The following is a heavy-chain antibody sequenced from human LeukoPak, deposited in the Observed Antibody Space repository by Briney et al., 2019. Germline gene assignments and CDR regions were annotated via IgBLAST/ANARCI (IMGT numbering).Heavy chain of an antibody. Sequence: PGGSLRLSCEASGFTFTTYSMAWVRQAPGKGLEWVSVIYSGGYTYYADSVKGRFTISRDNSKNTLYLQMNSLRAEDTAVYYCARDRGSGLDYWGQGTLVTVSS. J-gene: IGHJ4*02. CDR2: IYSGGYT. D-gene: IGHD3-10*01. V-gene: IGHV3-66*01. CDR1: GFTFTTYS. CDR3: ARDRGSGLDY.